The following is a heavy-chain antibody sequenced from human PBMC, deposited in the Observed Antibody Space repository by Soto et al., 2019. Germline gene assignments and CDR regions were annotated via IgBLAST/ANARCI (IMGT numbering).Heavy chain of an antibody. CDR1: GFTFSSYS. D-gene: IGHD2-21*01. J-gene: IGHJ5*02. CDR3: AREGALLNWFDP. CDR2: ISSSSSTI. Sequence: EVQLVESGGGLVQPGGSLRLSCAASGFTFSSYSMNWVRQAPGKGLEWVSYISSSSSTIYYADSVKGRFTISRDNAKHSLYLPMNSLRAEDTAVYYCAREGALLNWFDPGAREPWSPSPQ. V-gene: IGHV3-48*01.